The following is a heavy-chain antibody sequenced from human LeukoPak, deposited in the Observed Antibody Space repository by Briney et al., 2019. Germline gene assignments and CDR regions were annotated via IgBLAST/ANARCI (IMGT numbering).Heavy chain of an antibody. J-gene: IGHJ4*02. V-gene: IGHV1-3*01. CDR1: GYTFTSYA. CDR2: INAGNGNT. CDR3: ARIVFRKQLWFFDY. D-gene: IGHD5-18*01. Sequence: ASVKVSCKASGYTFTSYAMHWVRQAPGQRLEWMGWINAGNGNTKYSQKFQGRVTITRDTSASTAYMELNSLRSEDTAVYYCARIVFRKQLWFFDYWGQGTLVTVSS.